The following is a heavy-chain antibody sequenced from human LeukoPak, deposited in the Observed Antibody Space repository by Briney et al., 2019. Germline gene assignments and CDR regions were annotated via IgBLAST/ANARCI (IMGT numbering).Heavy chain of an antibody. CDR2: ISSSSSTI. D-gene: IGHD3-10*01. V-gene: IGHV3-48*01. J-gene: IGHJ4*02. CDR3: ANPIYYGSGSYDY. Sequence: PGGSLRLSCAASGFTFSSYSMNWVRQAPGKGLEWVSYISSSSSTIYYADSVKGRFTISRDNAKNSLYLQMNSLRAEDTAVYYCANPIYYGSGSYDYWGQGTLVTVSS. CDR1: GFTFSSYS.